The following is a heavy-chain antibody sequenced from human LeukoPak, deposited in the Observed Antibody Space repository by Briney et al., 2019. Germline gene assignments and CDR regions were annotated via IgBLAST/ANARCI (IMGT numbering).Heavy chain of an antibody. CDR1: GFTFDDYA. D-gene: IGHD3-9*01. J-gene: IGHJ4*02. CDR3: AKSGYDILTGPFDY. Sequence: GGSLRLSCAASGFTFDDYAMHWVRQAPGKGLEWVSGISWNSGSIGYADSVKGRFTISRDNAKNSLYLQMNSLRAEDTALYYCAKSGYDILTGPFDYRGQGTLVTVSS. V-gene: IGHV3-9*01. CDR2: ISWNSGSI.